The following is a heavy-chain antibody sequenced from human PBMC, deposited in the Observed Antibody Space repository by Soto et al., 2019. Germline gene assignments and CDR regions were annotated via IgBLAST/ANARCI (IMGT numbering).Heavy chain of an antibody. Sequence: GESLKISCKGSGYSFTSCWIGWVRQMPGKGLEWMGIIYPGDSDTRYSPSFQGQVTISADKSIGTAYLQWSSLKASDTAMYYCASVYSSSWYYFGYWGQGTLVTVSS. V-gene: IGHV5-51*01. J-gene: IGHJ4*02. CDR3: ASVYSSSWYYFGY. CDR2: IYPGDSDT. CDR1: GYSFTSCW. D-gene: IGHD6-13*01.